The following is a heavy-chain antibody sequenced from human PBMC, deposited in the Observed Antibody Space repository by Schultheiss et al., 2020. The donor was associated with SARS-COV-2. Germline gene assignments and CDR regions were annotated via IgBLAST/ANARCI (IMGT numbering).Heavy chain of an antibody. CDR3: ARLPVDTAMFTDY. Sequence: GGSLRLSCAASGFTFSSYAMHWVRQAPGKGLEWVAVISYDGSNKYYADSVKGRFTISRDNAKNSLYLQMNSLRAEDTAVYYCARLPVDTAMFTDYWGQGTLVTVSS. CDR1: GFTFSSYA. D-gene: IGHD5-18*01. J-gene: IGHJ4*02. CDR2: ISYDGSNK. V-gene: IGHV3-30*07.